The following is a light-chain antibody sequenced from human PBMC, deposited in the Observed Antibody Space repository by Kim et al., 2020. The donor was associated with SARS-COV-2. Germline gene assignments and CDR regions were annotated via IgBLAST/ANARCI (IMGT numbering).Light chain of an antibody. Sequence: GQGVTISCSGTSSNIGDNSVCSYHHLPGTGPKLLTYSNDRRPSGVPDRFSGSKSATSASLAISGLRSEDEADYYCATWDDSLSAWVFGGGTKLTVL. CDR2: SND. CDR1: SSNIGDNS. V-gene: IGLV1-47*01. CDR3: ATWDDSLSAWV. J-gene: IGLJ3*02.